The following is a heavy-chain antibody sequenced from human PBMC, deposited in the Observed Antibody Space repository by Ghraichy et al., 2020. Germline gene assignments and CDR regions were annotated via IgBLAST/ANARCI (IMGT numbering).Heavy chain of an antibody. V-gene: IGHV4-34*01. J-gene: IGHJ6*02. Sequence: GSLRLSCAASGFSFSGYYWSWVRHPPGKGLEWIGEINHSGSTNYNPSLKSRVTISVDTSKNQFALKLTSVTAADTAVYYCARNSPNYYDFWSGYLYRDYYGMDVWGQGTTVTVSS. CDR3: ARNSPNYYDFWSGYLYRDYYGMDV. CDR2: INHSGST. D-gene: IGHD3-3*01. CDR1: GFSFSGYY.